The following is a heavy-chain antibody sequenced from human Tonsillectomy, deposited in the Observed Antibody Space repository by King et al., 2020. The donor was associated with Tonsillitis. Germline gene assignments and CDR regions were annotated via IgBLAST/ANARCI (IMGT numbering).Heavy chain of an antibody. J-gene: IGHJ4*02. CDR2: IKQDGSEK. Sequence: VQLVESGGGLVQPGGSLRLSCAASGFTFSSYGMSWVRQAPGKGLEWVANIKQDGSEKYYVDSVKGRFTISRDNAKNSLCLQMNSLRAEDTAVYYCASGCYSIGGFDYWGQGTLVTVSS. CDR1: GFTFSSYG. V-gene: IGHV3-7*03. D-gene: IGHD6-19*01. CDR3: ASGCYSIGGFDY.